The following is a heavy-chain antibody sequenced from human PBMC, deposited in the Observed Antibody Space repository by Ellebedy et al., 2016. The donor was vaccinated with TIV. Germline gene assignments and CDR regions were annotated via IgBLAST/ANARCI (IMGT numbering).Heavy chain of an antibody. D-gene: IGHD3-10*01. CDR3: ARGSYSYGMDV. Sequence: SETLSLXCTLSGGSIGYFSWSWIREPPGKGLEWIGFVQNSGTTYYSPSLQSRVTISIDTSKNLFSLKLTSVSAADTAMYHCARGSYSYGMDVWGQGTTVTVSS. CDR2: VQNSGTT. CDR1: GGSIGYFS. V-gene: IGHV4-59*01. J-gene: IGHJ6*02.